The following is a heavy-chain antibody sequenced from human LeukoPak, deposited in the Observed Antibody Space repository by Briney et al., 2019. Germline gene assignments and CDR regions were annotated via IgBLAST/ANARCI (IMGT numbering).Heavy chain of an antibody. CDR1: EFTVSSNY. V-gene: IGHV3-66*01. D-gene: IGHD5-18*01. CDR3: ARIQLWYEFDY. Sequence: PGGSLRLSCAASEFTVSSNYMSWVRQAPGKGLEWVSVIYSGGSTYYADSVKGRFTISRDNSKNTLYLQMNSLRAEDTAVYYCARIQLWYEFDYWGQGTLVTVSS. J-gene: IGHJ4*02. CDR2: IYSGGST.